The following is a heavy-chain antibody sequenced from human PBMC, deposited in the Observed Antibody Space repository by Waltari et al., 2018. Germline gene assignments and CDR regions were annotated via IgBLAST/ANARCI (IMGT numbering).Heavy chain of an antibody. CDR1: GYTFTGYY. CDR3: ARDTGSGSLDY. D-gene: IGHD1-26*01. J-gene: IGHJ4*02. V-gene: IGHV1-2*02. Sequence: QVQLVQSGAEVKKPGASVKVSCKASGYTFTGYYLHWGRQAPGQGLEWRGWINPNSGGTNNAQKVQGRVTMTRETSISTAYMERSRLRSDDTAVYYCARDTGSGSLDYWGQGTLVTVSS. CDR2: INPNSGGT.